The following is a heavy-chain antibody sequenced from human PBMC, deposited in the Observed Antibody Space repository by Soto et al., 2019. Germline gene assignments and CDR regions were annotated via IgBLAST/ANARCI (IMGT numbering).Heavy chain of an antibody. CDR2: ISGSGGST. D-gene: IGHD1-26*01. Sequence: PVGSLRLSCAASGFTFSSYAMSWVRQAPGKGLEWVSAISGSGGSTYYADSVKGRFTISRDNSKNTLYLQMNSLRAEDTAVYYCAKRLEGATLGAVDAFDIWGQGTMVTVSS. CDR3: AKRLEGATLGAVDAFDI. J-gene: IGHJ3*02. V-gene: IGHV3-23*01. CDR1: GFTFSSYA.